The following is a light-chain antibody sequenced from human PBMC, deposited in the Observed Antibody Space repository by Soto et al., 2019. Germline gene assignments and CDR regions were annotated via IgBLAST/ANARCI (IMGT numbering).Light chain of an antibody. J-gene: IGKJ4*01. CDR2: GAS. V-gene: IGKV3-15*01. CDR3: QQYNNWPLT. Sequence: EIVMTQSPATLSVSPGERATLSCRASQSVGSNLAWYQQKPGQAPRLIISGASARATGIPDRFSGSGSGTDFTLTVSSLQSEDFAVYYCQQYNNWPLTFGGGTTVEIK. CDR1: QSVGSN.